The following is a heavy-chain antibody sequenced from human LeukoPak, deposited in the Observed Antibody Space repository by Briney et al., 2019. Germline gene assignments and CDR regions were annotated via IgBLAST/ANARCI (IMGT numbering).Heavy chain of an antibody. D-gene: IGHD2-2*01. CDR2: IYYSGST. J-gene: IGHJ6*02. CDR1: GGSISSSSYY. CDR3: ARHDIVVVPAAPDYGDYDPAGYYGMDV. Sequence: PSETLSLTCTVSGGSISSSSYYWGWIRQPPGKGLEWIGSIYYSGSTYYNPSLKSRVTISVDTSKNQFSLKLSSVTAADTAVYYCARHDIVVVPAAPDYGDYDPAGYYGMDVWGQGTTVTVSS. V-gene: IGHV4-39*01.